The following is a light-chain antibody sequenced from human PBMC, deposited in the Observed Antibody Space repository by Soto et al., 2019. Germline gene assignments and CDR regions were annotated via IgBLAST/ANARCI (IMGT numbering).Light chain of an antibody. V-gene: IGKV3-20*01. J-gene: IGKJ2*02. Sequence: EIVLTQSPGTLSLSPGERATLSCRASQSFSSSYLAWYQQKPGQAPRLLIFGASNRATGIPDRFSGSGSGTDFTLTISRVVTGDFAVYYSQQHGTSPRSTFGQWTKLEIK. CDR3: QQHGTSPRST. CDR2: GAS. CDR1: QSFSSSY.